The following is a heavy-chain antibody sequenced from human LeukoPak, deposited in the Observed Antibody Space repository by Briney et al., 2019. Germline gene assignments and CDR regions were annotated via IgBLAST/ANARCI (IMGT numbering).Heavy chain of an antibody. CDR2: ISVSGSST. CDR3: AKNYRYFDS. J-gene: IGHJ4*02. V-gene: IGHV3-23*01. CDR1: GFTFSSFV. Sequence: GGSLRPSCAASGFTFSSFVMSWVRQAPGKGLGWVSAISVSGSSTYYADSVKGRFTISRDNSKNTLYLQMNSLRADDTAVYYCAKNYRYFDSWGQGTLVTVSS. D-gene: IGHD1-7*01.